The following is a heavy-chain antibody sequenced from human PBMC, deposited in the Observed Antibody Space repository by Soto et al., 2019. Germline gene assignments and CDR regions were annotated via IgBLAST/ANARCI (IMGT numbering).Heavy chain of an antibody. CDR3: ARAYSSSSWFDP. CDR2: INSDGSST. V-gene: IGHV3-74*01. Sequence: EVQLVESGGGLVQPGGSLRLSCAASGFTFSSYWMHWVRQAPGKGLVWVSRINSDGSSTSYAESVKGRFTISRDNAKNTLYLQLNSLRAEDTALYYCARAYSSSSWFDPWGQGTLVTSSS. CDR1: GFTFSSYW. D-gene: IGHD6-6*01. J-gene: IGHJ5*02.